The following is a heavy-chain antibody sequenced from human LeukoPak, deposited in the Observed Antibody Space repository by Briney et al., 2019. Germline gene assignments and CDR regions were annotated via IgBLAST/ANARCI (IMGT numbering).Heavy chain of an antibody. CDR1: GGSISSGDYY. Sequence: SQTLSLTCTVSGGSISSGDYYWSWIRQPPGKGLEWIGYIYYSGSTYYNPSLKSRVTISVDTSKNQFSLKLSSVTAADTAVYYCARENSSGYYVIVGGGFDYWGQGTLVTVSS. J-gene: IGHJ4*02. CDR2: IYYSGST. D-gene: IGHD3-22*01. V-gene: IGHV4-30-4*08. CDR3: ARENSSGYYVIVGGGFDY.